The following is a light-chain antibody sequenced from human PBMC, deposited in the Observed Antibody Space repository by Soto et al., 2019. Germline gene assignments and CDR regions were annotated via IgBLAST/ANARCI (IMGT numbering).Light chain of an antibody. V-gene: IGKV3-20*01. CDR1: QRLSSNY. CDR2: GAS. CDR3: LQYGSSVWS. Sequence: EIVLTQSPGTLSLAPGERAPLSCRASQRLSSNYLAWFQQKPGQAPRLLIYGASSRATGIPDRFSGSGSGTDFTLTIPRLEPEDFAVYYCLQYGSSVWSFGQGTEVVIK. J-gene: IGKJ1*01.